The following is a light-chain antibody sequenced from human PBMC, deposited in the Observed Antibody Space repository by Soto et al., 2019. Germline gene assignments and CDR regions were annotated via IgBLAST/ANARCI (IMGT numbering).Light chain of an antibody. CDR1: QSISSW. Sequence: DIQMTQSPSTLSASVGDRVTITCRASQSISSWLAWYQQKPGKAPKLLIYKASSLEIGVPSRFSGSGSGTEFTLTISSLQPDDFATYYCQQYNSYSPMYTFGQGTKLEIK. V-gene: IGKV1-5*03. CDR2: KAS. CDR3: QQYNSYSPMYT. J-gene: IGKJ2*01.